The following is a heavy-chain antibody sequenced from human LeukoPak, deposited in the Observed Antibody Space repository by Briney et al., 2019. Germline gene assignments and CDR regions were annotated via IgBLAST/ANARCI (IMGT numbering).Heavy chain of an antibody. CDR3: ARAGDYCSSTSCHSPLDY. D-gene: IGHD2-2*01. CDR2: INPNSGGT. CDR1: GYTFTGYY. V-gene: IGHV1-2*02. J-gene: IGHJ4*02. Sequence: ASVKVSCKASGYTFTGYYMHWVRQAPGQGLEWMGWINPNSGGTNYAQKFQGRVTMTRDTSISTAYMELSRLRSDDTAVYHCARAGDYCSSTSCHSPLDYWGQGTLVTVSS.